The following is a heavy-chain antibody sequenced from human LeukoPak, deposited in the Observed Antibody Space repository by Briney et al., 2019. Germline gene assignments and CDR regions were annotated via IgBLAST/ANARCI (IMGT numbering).Heavy chain of an antibody. J-gene: IGHJ4*02. V-gene: IGHV4-39*07. D-gene: IGHD3-10*01. CDR3: AREKVSRYYYGSGSLDY. CDR2: IYYSGST. Sequence: PSETLSLTCTVSGGSISSSSYYWGWIRQPPGKGLEWIGSIYYSGSTYYNPSLKSRVTISVDTSKNQFSLKLSSVTAADTAVYYCAREKVSRYYYGSGSLDYWGQGTLVTVSS. CDR1: GGSISSSSYY.